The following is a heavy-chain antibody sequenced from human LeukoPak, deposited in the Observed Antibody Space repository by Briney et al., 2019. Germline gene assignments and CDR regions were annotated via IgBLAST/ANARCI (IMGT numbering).Heavy chain of an antibody. CDR1: GGSISSYY. CDR2: IYTSGST. J-gene: IGHJ6*03. D-gene: IGHD2-21*01. Sequence: SETLSLTCTVSGGSISSYYWSWIRQPPGKGLEWIGYIYTSGSTNYNPSLKSRVTISVDTSKNQFSLKLSSVTAADTAVYYCARHISFYYYYYMDVWGKGTTVTVSS. CDR3: ARHISFYYYYYMDV. V-gene: IGHV4-4*09.